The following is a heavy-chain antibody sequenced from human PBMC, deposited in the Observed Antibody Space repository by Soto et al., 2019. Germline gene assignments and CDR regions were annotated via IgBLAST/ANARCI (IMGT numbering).Heavy chain of an antibody. CDR2: ISSSSSYI. D-gene: IGHD5-18*01. CDR3: ARDQPGYSYGYGLGY. V-gene: IGHV3-21*01. Sequence: LRLSCAASGFTFSSYSMNWVRQAPGKGLEWVSSISSSSSYIYYADSVEGRFTISRDNAKNSLYLQMNSLRAEDTAVYYWARDQPGYSYGYGLGYWGKGTLVTVSS. J-gene: IGHJ4*02. CDR1: GFTFSSYS.